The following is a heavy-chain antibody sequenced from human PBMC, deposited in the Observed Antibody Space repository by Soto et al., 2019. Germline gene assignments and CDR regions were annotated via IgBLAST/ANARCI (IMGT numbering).Heavy chain of an antibody. CDR2: IYWKGGNR. D-gene: IGHD3-10*01. CDR3: VRSGDYRSGSYWYFFDY. J-gene: IGHJ4*02. CDR1: GVNIDDYG. Sequence: GGALRLSCTISGVNIDDYGMSWARPVPGKGLEWVSGIYWKGGNRHYADSVKGRFTISRDNAKNSLYRQLDSLRAEDTALYYCVRSGDYRSGSYWYFFDYWGQGTQVTVSS. V-gene: IGHV3-20*04.